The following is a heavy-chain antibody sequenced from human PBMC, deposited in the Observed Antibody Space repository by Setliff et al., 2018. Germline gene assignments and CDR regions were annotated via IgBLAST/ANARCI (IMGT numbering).Heavy chain of an antibody. D-gene: IGHD6-19*01. CDR2: ISSSSSTI. V-gene: IGHV3-48*01. Sequence: PGESLKISCAASGFTFSSYSMNWVRQAPGKGLEWVSYISSSSSTIYYADSVKGRFTISRDNAKNSLYLQMNSLRAEDTAVYYCASPLYSSGYALDYWGQGTLVTVSS. J-gene: IGHJ4*02. CDR1: GFTFSSYS. CDR3: ASPLYSSGYALDY.